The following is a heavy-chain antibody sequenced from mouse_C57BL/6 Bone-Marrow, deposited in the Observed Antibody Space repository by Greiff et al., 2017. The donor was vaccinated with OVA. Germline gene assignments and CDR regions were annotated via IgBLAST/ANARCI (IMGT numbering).Heavy chain of an antibody. D-gene: IGHD2-4*01. Sequence: VQLQQSGPELVKPGASVKMSCKASGYTFTDYYMHWVKQKPGKGLEWIGEIYPGSGNTYYNEKFKGKATLTADTSSSTAYMQLSSLTSEDSAFYFCAVYYDYDVGMDYWGQGTSVTVSS. J-gene: IGHJ4*01. CDR3: VYYDYDVGMDY. CDR1: YTFTDYYM. V-gene: IGHV1-83*01. CDR2: YPGSGNTY.